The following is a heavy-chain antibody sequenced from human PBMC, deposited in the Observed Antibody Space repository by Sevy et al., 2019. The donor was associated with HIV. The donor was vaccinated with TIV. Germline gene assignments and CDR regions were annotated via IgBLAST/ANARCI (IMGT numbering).Heavy chain of an antibody. V-gene: IGHV4-59*01. D-gene: IGHD2-15*01. CDR1: GGSISSYY. J-gene: IGHJ3*02. CDR2: IYYSGST. Sequence: SETLSLTCTVSGGSISSYYWSWIRQPPGKGLEWIGYIYYSGSTNYNPSLKSRVTISVDTSKNQFSLKLSSVTAADTAVYYCARGEYCSGGSCYSNAFDIWGHGTMVTVSS. CDR3: ARGEYCSGGSCYSNAFDI.